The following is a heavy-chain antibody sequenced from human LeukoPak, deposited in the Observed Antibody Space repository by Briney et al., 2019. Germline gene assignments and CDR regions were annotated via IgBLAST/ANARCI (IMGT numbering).Heavy chain of an antibody. Sequence: PSQTLSLTCSVSGGSISSGSYYWSWIRQPAGKGLEWIGRIYTSGSTNYNPSLKSRVTISVDTSKNQFSLKLSSVTAADTAVYYCARGGDAYYFDYWGQGTLVTVSS. CDR2: IYTSGST. J-gene: IGHJ4*02. V-gene: IGHV4-61*02. CDR1: GGSISSGSYY. D-gene: IGHD3-16*01. CDR3: ARGGDAYYFDY.